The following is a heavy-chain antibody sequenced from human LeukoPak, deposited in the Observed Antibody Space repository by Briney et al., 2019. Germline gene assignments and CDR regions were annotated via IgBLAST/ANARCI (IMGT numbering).Heavy chain of an antibody. J-gene: IGHJ5*02. D-gene: IGHD1-14*01. CDR1: GGTFRNYA. Sequence: GASVKVSCKASGGTFRNYAISWVRQAPGQGLEWMGGIIPMFGTANYAQKFQGRVTITADESTSTAYMELSSLRSEDTAVFYCARDFLPVGTGASYNWFDPWGQGTHVTVSS. CDR2: IIPMFGTA. V-gene: IGHV1-69*01. CDR3: ARDFLPVGTGASYNWFDP.